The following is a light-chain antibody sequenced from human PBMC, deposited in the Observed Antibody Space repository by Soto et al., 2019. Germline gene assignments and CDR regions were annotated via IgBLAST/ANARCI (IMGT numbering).Light chain of an antibody. J-gene: IGKJ5*01. CDR1: QSVSRY. CDR2: DAS. CDR3: QQRSNWHTIT. V-gene: IGKV3-11*01. Sequence: IVLTQSSATLSLSPGERATLSCRASQSVSRYLAWYQQKPGQAPRLLIYDASNRATGIPARFSGSGSGTDFTLTISSLEPEDFAVYYCQQRSNWHTITFGHGTRLEIK.